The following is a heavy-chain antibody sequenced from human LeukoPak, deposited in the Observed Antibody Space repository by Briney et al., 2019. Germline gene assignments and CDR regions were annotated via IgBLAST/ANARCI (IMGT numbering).Heavy chain of an antibody. CDR2: INPNSGGT. Sequence: ASVKVSFSASGYTFTDYYMHWVRQAPGQGLEWMGWINPNSGGTNYAQNFQGRVTMTRDTSISTAYMELSRLRSDDTAVYYCARDLEVWGQGTLVAVSS. J-gene: IGHJ4*02. CDR3: ARDLEV. V-gene: IGHV1-2*02. CDR1: GYTFTDYY.